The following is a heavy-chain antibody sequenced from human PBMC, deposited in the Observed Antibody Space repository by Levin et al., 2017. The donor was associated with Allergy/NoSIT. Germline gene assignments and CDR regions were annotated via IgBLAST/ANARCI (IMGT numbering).Heavy chain of an antibody. J-gene: IGHJ2*01. V-gene: IGHV3-23*01. CDR1: GLTFSNYA. Sequence: GGSLRLSCAASGLTFSNYAMSWVRQAPGQGLEWVSSISASTGTTFYADSVKGRFTISRDNSENSVYLQMNNLRADDTAVYFCAKDYSSGWTRNFYYFDLWGRGTLVTVSS. CDR2: ISASTGTT. CDR3: AKDYSSGWTRNFYYFDL. D-gene: IGHD6-19*01.